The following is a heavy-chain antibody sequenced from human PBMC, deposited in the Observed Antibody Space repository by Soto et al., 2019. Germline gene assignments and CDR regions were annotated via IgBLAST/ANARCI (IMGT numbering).Heavy chain of an antibody. V-gene: IGHV6-1*01. CDR3: ARVHCSAGTCLDGLDV. D-gene: IGHD2-15*01. J-gene: IGHJ6*02. Sequence: PSQTFSSPVASSGIRVSSSGSAWCGICPAPSRGVEWLGRIYYRSKWVLDYAAFVESHMTITVDTSTNQFSLHLNSVSPADTAVYYCARVHCSAGTCLDGLDVWGQGTTVTVSS. CDR1: GIRVSSSGSA. CDR2: IYYRSKWVL.